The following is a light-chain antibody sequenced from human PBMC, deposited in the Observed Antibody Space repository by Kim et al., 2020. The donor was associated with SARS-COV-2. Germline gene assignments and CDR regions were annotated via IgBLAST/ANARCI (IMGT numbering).Light chain of an antibody. Sequence: PGERVTLVCRASQSVSSSYLTWYQQKPGQAPRLLIYGASSRATGIPARFSGSGSGTDFTLTISSLQPEDFAVYYCQQDYNLLTFGGGTKVDI. CDR1: QSVSSSY. J-gene: IGKJ4*01. CDR2: GAS. V-gene: IGKV3D-7*01. CDR3: QQDYNLLT.